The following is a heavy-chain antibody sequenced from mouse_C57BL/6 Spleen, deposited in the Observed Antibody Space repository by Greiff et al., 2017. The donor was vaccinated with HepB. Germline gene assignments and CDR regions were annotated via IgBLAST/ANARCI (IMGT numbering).Heavy chain of an antibody. CDR3: ARDRADLRSYVAMDY. D-gene: IGHD1-1*01. Sequence: EVKLMESEGGLVQPGSSMKLSCTASGFTFSDYYMAWVRQAPEKGLEWVANINYDGSSTYYLDSLKSRFIISRDNAKNILYLQMSSLKSEDTAAYSSARDRADLRSYVAMDYWGQGTSVTVSS. CDR1: GFTFSDYY. CDR2: INYDGSST. J-gene: IGHJ4*01. V-gene: IGHV5-16*01.